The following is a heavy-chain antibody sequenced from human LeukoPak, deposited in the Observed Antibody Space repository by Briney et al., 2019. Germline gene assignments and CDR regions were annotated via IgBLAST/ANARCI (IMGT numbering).Heavy chain of an antibody. J-gene: IGHJ6*03. Sequence: VTVSCKASGYTFTSYGISWVRRAPGQGLEWMGWISAYNGNTNYAQKLQGRVTMTTDTSTSTAYMELRSLRSDDTAVYYCARIGYCSSTSCSGNYYYYYMDVWGKGTTVTISS. V-gene: IGHV1-18*01. D-gene: IGHD2-2*01. CDR2: ISAYNGNT. CDR3: ARIGYCSSTSCSGNYYYYYMDV. CDR1: GYTFTSYG.